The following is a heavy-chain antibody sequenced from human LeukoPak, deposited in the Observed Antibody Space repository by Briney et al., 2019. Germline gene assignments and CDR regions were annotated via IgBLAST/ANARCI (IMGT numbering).Heavy chain of an antibody. J-gene: IGHJ5*02. CDR1: GGSFSGYY. D-gene: IGHD3-22*01. CDR3: ARITYYYDSSGFP. Sequence: PSETLSLTCAVYGGSFSGYYWGWIRQPPGKGLEWIGSIYHSGSTYYNPSLKSRVTISVDMYKNQFSLKLSSVTAADTAVYYCARITYYYDSSGFPWGQGTLVTVSS. V-gene: IGHV4-38-2*01. CDR2: IYHSGST.